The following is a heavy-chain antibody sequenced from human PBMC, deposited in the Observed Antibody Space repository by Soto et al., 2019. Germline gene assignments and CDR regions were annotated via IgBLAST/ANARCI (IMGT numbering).Heavy chain of an antibody. J-gene: IGHJ6*02. Sequence: QVQLVQSGAEVKKPGSSVKVSCKASGGTFSSYAISWVRQAPGQGLEWMGGIIPIFGTANYAQKFQGRVTITADESTSTAYMELSSLRSEDTAVYYCAIAVEYISSNYYYYGMDVWGQGTTVTVSS. CDR3: AIAVEYISSNYYYYGMDV. CDR1: GGTFSSYA. CDR2: IIPIFGTA. V-gene: IGHV1-69*01. D-gene: IGHD6-6*01.